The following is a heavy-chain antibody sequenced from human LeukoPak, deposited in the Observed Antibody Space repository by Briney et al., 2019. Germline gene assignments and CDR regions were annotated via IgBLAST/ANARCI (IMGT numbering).Heavy chain of an antibody. J-gene: IGHJ6*03. CDR1: GFIFDDYA. D-gene: IGHD3-10*01. CDR2: ISWNSGSI. Sequence: PGGSLRLSCAASGFIFDDYAMHWVRQAPGKGLEWVSGISWNSGSIGCADSVKGRFTISRDNARNSLYLQMNSLRAEDTALYHCARARISWFGGYYYYYMDVWGKGTTVTISS. CDR3: ARARISWFGGYYYYYMDV. V-gene: IGHV3-9*01.